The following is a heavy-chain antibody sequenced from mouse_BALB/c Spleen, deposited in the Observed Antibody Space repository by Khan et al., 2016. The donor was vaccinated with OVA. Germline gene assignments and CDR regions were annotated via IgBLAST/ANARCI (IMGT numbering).Heavy chain of an antibody. CDR1: GYTFTSYT. D-gene: IGHD2-14*01. CDR3: AREGAYHRYDGWLAF. J-gene: IGHJ3*01. Sequence: QVQLKQSGSELARPGASVKMSCKASGYTFTSYTMHWVKQRPGQGLKWIGYINPSNGYTNYNQKFKDKATLNADKSSSTAYMQLSSLTSEDSAVYYCAREGAYHRYDGWLAFWGQGTLVTVSA. V-gene: IGHV1-4*01. CDR2: INPSNGYT.